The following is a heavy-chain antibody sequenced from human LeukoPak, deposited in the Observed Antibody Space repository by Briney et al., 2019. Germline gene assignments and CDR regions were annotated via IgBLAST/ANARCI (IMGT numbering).Heavy chain of an antibody. CDR3: ARDIYYDSSGYYFD. CDR2: IIPIFGTA. V-gene: IGHV1-69*13. CDR1: GYTFTSYG. D-gene: IGHD3-22*01. J-gene: IGHJ4*02. Sequence: ASVKVSCKASGYTFTSYGISWVRQAPGQGLEWMGGIIPIFGTANYAQKFQGRVTITADESTSTAYMELSSLRSEDTAVYYCARDIYYDSSGYYFDWGQGTLVTVSS.